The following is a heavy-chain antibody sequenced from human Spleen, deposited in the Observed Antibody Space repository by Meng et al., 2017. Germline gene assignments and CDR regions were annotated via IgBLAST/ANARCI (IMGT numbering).Heavy chain of an antibody. Sequence: GSPLKISCAASGFTFDDYAMHWVRQAPGKGLEWVSGISWNSGSIGYADSVKGRFTISRDNAKNSLYLQMNSLRAEDMALYYCARAHYYGSGSYYNSFDYWGQGTLVTVSS. CDR2: ISWNSGSI. V-gene: IGHV3-9*03. CDR1: GFTFDDYA. D-gene: IGHD3-10*01. CDR3: ARAHYYGSGSYYNSFDY. J-gene: IGHJ4*02.